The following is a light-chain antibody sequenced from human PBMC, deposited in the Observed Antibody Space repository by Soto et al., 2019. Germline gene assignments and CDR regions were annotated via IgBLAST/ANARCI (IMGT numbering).Light chain of an antibody. V-gene: IGKV1-33*01. CDR1: QDISNY. Sequence: DIQMTQSPSSLSASVGERVTITCQASQDISNYLNWYQQKPGKAPKLLIYDASNLETGVPSRFIGSRSGTDFTFTISSLQPEDIATYYCQQYDNLPRTFGPGTKVDIK. CDR3: QQYDNLPRT. CDR2: DAS. J-gene: IGKJ3*01.